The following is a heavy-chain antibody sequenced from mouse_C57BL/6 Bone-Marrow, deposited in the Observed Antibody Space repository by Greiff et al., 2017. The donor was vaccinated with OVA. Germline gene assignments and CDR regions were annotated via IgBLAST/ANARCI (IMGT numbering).Heavy chain of an antibody. CDR2: ISDGGSYT. Sequence: EVKLMESGGGLVKPGGSLKLSCAASGFTFSSYAMSWVRQTPEKRLEWVATISDGGSYTYYPDNVKGRFTISRDNAKNNLYLQMSHLKSEDTAMYYCARDLWLRRYFDVWGTGTTVTVSS. D-gene: IGHD2-2*01. J-gene: IGHJ1*03. CDR3: ARDLWLRRYFDV. CDR1: GFTFSSYA. V-gene: IGHV5-4*01.